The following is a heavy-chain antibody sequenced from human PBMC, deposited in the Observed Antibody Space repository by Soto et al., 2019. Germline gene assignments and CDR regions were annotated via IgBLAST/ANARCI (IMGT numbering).Heavy chain of an antibody. V-gene: IGHV3-48*01. CDR1: GFTFSSYS. Sequence: GGSLRLSCAASGFTFSSYSMDWVRQAPGKGLEWVSYISSSSSTIYYADSVKGRFTISRDNAKNSLYLQMNSLRAEDTAVYYCARIDDSSGNDAFDIWGQGTMVT. D-gene: IGHD3-22*01. CDR2: ISSSSSTI. J-gene: IGHJ3*02. CDR3: ARIDDSSGNDAFDI.